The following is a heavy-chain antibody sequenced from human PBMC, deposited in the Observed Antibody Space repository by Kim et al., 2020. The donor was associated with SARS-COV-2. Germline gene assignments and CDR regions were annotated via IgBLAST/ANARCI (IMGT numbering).Heavy chain of an antibody. V-gene: IGHV7-4-1*02. Sequence: ASVKVSCKASGYTFTSYAMNWVRQAPGQGLEWMGWINTNTGNPTYAQGFTGRFVFSLDTSVSTAYLQISSLKAEDTAVYYCARGFWSGYHPLYGMDVWGQGTTVTVSS. CDR2: INTNTGNP. CDR3: ARGFWSGYHPLYGMDV. D-gene: IGHD3-3*01. CDR1: GYTFTSYA. J-gene: IGHJ6*02.